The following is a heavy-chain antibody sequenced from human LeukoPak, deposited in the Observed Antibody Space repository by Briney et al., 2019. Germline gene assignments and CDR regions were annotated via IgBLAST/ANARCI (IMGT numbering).Heavy chain of an antibody. D-gene: IGHD6-13*01. CDR1: GGSISSGGYY. CDR3: ARGFEVSAAAGNSFGWFDP. V-gene: IGHV4-31*03. J-gene: IGHJ5*02. CDR2: IYYSGST. Sequence: SETLSLTCTVSGGSISSGGYYWSWIRQHPGKGLEWIGYIYYSGSTYYNPSLKSRVTISVDTSKNQFSLKLSSVTAADTAVYYCARGFEVSAAAGNSFGWFDPWGQGTLVTVSS.